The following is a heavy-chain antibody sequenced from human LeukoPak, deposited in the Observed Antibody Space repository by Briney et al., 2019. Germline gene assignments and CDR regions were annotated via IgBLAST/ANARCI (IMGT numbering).Heavy chain of an antibody. CDR1: GYTFTSYY. CDR3: AREHTYYYDSSGYYFGY. CDR2: INPSGGST. J-gene: IGHJ4*02. V-gene: IGHV1-46*01. Sequence: ASVKVSCKASGYTFTSYYMHWVRQAPGQGLEWMGIINPSGGSTSYAQKFQGRVTMTRDTSTSTVYMELSSLRSEDTAVYYCAREHTYYYDSSGYYFGYWGQGTLVTVSS. D-gene: IGHD3-22*01.